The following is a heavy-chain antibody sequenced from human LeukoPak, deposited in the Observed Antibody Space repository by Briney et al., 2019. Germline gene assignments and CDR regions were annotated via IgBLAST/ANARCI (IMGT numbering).Heavy chain of an antibody. CDR2: INHSGST. Sequence: SETLSLTCAVYGGSFSGYYWSWIRQPPGKGLEWIGEINHSGSTNYNPSLKSRVTISVDTSKNQFSLKLSSVTAADTAVYYCARGVYCSSTSCYAQVINWFDPWGQGTLVTVSS. CDR1: GGSFSGYY. D-gene: IGHD2-2*01. CDR3: ARGVYCSSTSCYAQVINWFDP. J-gene: IGHJ5*02. V-gene: IGHV4-34*01.